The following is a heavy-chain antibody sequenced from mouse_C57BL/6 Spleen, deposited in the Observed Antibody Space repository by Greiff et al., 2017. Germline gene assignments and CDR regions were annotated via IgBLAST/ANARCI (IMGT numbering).Heavy chain of an antibody. V-gene: IGHV1-69*01. Sequence: VQLQQSGAELVMPGASVKLSCKASGYTFTSYWMHWVKQRPGHGLEWIGEIDPSDSYTNYNQKFKGKATLTVDKSSSTAYMQLSSLTSEDSAVYYCARPVTGEYAYWGQGTLVTVSA. CDR2: IDPSDSYT. J-gene: IGHJ3*01. D-gene: IGHD2-2*01. CDR3: ARPVTGEYAY. CDR1: GYTFTSYW.